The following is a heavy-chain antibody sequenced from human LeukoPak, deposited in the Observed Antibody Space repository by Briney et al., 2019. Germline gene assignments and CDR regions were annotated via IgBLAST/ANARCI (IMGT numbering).Heavy chain of an antibody. CDR3: ARGRGPYGWIDP. J-gene: IGHJ5*02. Sequence: GGSLRLSCAASGFTSSSYWMHWVRQAPGKGLVWVSRINSDGSNTNYADSVKGRSTISRDNAKNTVYLQMNSLRAEDTAVYYCARGRGPYGWIDPWGQGTLVTVSS. CDR2: INSDGSNT. CDR1: GFTSSSYW. V-gene: IGHV3-74*01. D-gene: IGHD3-10*01.